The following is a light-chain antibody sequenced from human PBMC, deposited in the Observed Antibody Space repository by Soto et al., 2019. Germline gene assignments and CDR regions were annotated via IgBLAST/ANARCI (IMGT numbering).Light chain of an antibody. CDR2: EVS. CDR3: TSYSVTDTHYL. J-gene: IGLJ1*01. V-gene: IGLV2-14*01. Sequence: QSALTQPASVSGSPGQSITISCTGSSSDIGGYEFVSWFQQHPGKVPKLIIYEVSNRPSGVSDRFSGAKSGKTASLTISGLQPDDEAEYYCTSYSVTDTHYLFGSGTKLTVL. CDR1: SSDIGGYEF.